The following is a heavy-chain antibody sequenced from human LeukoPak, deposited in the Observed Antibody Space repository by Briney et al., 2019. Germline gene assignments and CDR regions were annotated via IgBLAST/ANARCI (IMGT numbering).Heavy chain of an antibody. D-gene: IGHD6-13*01. J-gene: IGHJ4*02. V-gene: IGHV4-4*07. CDR3: AGGSSSWYNLY. CDR2: IYASGST. Sequence: PSETLSLTCTVSGGSITSFYWNWIRQPAGKGLEWIGRIYASGSTNYNPSLKSRVTMSLDTSKNQFSLKLSSVTAADTAVYYCAGGSSSWYNLYWGQGTLVTVSS. CDR1: GGSITSFY.